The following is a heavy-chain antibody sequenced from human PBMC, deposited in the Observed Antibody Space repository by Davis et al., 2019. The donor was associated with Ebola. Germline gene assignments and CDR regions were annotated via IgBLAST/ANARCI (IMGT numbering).Heavy chain of an antibody. CDR3: ARGYSSGWAGY. J-gene: IGHJ4*02. D-gene: IGHD6-19*01. V-gene: IGHV3-53*05. CDR2: IYSGGST. Sequence: ESLKISCAASGFTVSSNYMSWVRQAPGKGLEWVSVIYSGGSTYYADSVKGRFTISRDNSKNTLYLQMNSLRAEDTAVYYCARGYSSGWAGYWGQGTLVTVSS. CDR1: GFTVSSNY.